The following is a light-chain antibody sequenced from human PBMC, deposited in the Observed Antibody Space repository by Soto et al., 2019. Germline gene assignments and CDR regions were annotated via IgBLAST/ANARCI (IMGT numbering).Light chain of an antibody. J-gene: IGLJ1*01. CDR3: FSFTTTRTHV. V-gene: IGLV2-14*01. CDR1: SSGSGAYDY. CDR2: EVN. Sequence: QSALTQPASHARSPGHSITISFTGTSSGSGAYDYVSWFQQHPGKAPKLMISEVNNRPSGVSNRFSGSKSGNTAYLTISGLQVEDEAEYFCFSFTTTRTHVFGTGTKVTGL.